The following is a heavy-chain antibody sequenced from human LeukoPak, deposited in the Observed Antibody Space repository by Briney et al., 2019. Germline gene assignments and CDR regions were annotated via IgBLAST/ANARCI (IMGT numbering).Heavy chain of an antibody. Sequence: GGSLRLSCAASGFTFSTYSMNWVRQAPGKGLEWVSSISSSSSYIYYADSVKGRFTISRDNAKNSLYLQMNSLRAEDTAVYYCASNPRTYYFDYWGQGTLVTVSS. V-gene: IGHV3-21*01. CDR3: ASNPRTYYFDY. CDR1: GFTFSTYS. J-gene: IGHJ4*02. D-gene: IGHD1-14*01. CDR2: ISSSSSYI.